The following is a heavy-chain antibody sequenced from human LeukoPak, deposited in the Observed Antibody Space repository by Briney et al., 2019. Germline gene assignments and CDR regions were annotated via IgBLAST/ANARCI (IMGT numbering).Heavy chain of an antibody. J-gene: IGHJ4*02. CDR3: TRSAGWWSLDY. CDR2: ISHTGST. CDR1: GDSISNSFW. D-gene: IGHD2-8*02. Sequence: SETLSLTCTVSGDSISNSFWWSWVRPPPGKGLDWIGEISHTGSTKYNPSLKNRVTISRDSSKNQFSLKLNSVTAADTAIYYCTRSAGWWSLDYWGQGALVTVSS. V-gene: IGHV4-4*02.